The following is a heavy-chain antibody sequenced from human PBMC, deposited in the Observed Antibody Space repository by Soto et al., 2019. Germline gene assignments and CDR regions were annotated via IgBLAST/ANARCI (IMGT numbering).Heavy chain of an antibody. V-gene: IGHV3-74*01. CDR1: GFTFSSYW. D-gene: IGHD2-15*01. J-gene: IGHJ4*02. CDR2: INSDGSST. CDR3: ARALYCSGGSCYVDYFDY. Sequence: LRLSCAASGFTFSSYWMHWVRQAPGKGLVWVSRINSDGSSTSYADSVKGRFTISRDNAKNTLYLQMNSLRAEDTAVYYCARALYCSGGSCYVDYFDYWGQGTLVTVSS.